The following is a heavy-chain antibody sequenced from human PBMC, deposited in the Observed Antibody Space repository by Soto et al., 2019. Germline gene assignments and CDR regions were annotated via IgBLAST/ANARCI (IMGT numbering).Heavy chain of an antibody. D-gene: IGHD3-16*02. Sequence: PGGSLRLSCAASGFTFSRYAMSWVRQAPGKGLEWVSAISGSGGSTYYADSVKGRFTISRDNSKNTLYLQMNSLRAEDTAVYYCASPRYYVWGSYRYLSYWGQGTLVTVSS. CDR3: ASPRYYVWGSYRYLSY. J-gene: IGHJ4*02. CDR1: GFTFSRYA. CDR2: ISGSGGST. V-gene: IGHV3-23*01.